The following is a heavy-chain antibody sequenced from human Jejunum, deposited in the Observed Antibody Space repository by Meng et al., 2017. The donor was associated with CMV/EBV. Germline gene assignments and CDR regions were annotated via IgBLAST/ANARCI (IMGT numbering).Heavy chain of an antibody. D-gene: IGHD6-19*01. CDR2: IYYSGST. CDR3: ARVSSGWDYFDY. CDR1: GGSVSSGGYY. V-gene: IGHV4-31*03. J-gene: IGHJ4*02. Sequence: QVQLQESGPGLVKPSQTLPLTCTVSGGSVSSGGYYWTWIRQHPGKGLEWFRHIYYSGSTFYNPSLKRRVIISIDTSKNQFSLNLRSVTAADTAVYYCARVSSGWDYFDYWGQGTLVTVSS.